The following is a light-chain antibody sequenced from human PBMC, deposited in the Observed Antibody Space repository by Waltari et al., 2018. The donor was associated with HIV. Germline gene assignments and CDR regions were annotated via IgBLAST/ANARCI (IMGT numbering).Light chain of an antibody. Sequence: QSALTQPASVSGSPGQSITISCTGTSSDVVGYNYVSWYQQHPGKAPKLMIYDVSNRPSGVSNRFSGSKSGNTASLTISGLQAEDEADYYCSSYTISSTLVFGGGTKLTVL. CDR1: SSDVVGYNY. CDR3: SSYTISSTLV. V-gene: IGLV2-14*01. CDR2: DVS. J-gene: IGLJ2*01.